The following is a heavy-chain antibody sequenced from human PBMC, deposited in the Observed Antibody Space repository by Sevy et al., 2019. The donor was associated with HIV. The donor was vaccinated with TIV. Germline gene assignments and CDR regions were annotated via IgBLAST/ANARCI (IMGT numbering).Heavy chain of an antibody. CDR3: ARVRMSYYFDY. J-gene: IGHJ4*02. D-gene: IGHD3-10*01. V-gene: IGHV3-33*01. CDR1: GFTFGSYG. CDR2: ISYDRSEK. Sequence: GGSLRLSCAASGFTFGSYGMHWVRQAPGKGLGWVAFISYDRSEKEYADSVKGRFTISRAKSKNTVDLQMNSRRVEDTALYYCARVRMSYYFDYWGQGTLVTVSS.